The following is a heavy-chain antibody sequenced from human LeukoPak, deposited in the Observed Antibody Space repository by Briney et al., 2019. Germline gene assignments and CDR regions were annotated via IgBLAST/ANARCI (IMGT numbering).Heavy chain of an antibody. V-gene: IGHV3-66*02. Sequence: GGSLRLSCAASEFTVSTHYMTWVRQAAGKGLEWVSVIYSGGSTYYADSVTGRFTISRDNSKNTLYLQMNSLRTEDTAVYYCARLPNYWGQGTLVTVSS. CDR2: IYSGGST. CDR3: ARLPNY. CDR1: EFTVSTHY. J-gene: IGHJ4*02.